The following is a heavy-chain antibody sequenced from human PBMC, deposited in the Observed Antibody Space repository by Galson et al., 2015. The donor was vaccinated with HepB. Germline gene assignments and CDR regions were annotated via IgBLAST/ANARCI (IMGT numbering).Heavy chain of an antibody. CDR1: GFTFSSYA. D-gene: IGHD6-13*01. J-gene: IGHJ4*02. Sequence: SLRLSCAASGFTFSSYAMSWVRQAPGKGLEWVSVISGSGGGTYFADSVKGRFTISRDNSKNTLYLQMNSLRAEDTAVYCCAKEGAAAGLFDYWGQGTLVTVSS. CDR2: ISGSGGGT. V-gene: IGHV3-23*01. CDR3: AKEGAAAGLFDY.